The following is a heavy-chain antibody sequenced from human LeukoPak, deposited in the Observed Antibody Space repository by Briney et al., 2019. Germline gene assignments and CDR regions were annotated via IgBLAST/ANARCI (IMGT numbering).Heavy chain of an antibody. V-gene: IGHV3-74*01. J-gene: IGHJ4*02. D-gene: IGHD2/OR15-2a*01. CDR3: ARSRGGFYHY. CDR1: GFTFSNGW. CDR2: FDTDGSKT. Sequence: GRSLRLSCAASGFTFSNGWVHWVRQAPGKGLVWVSRFDTDGSKTTYADSVKGRFTISRDNAKNTLYLQMNSLRVEDTAVYYCARSRGGFYHYWGQGTLVTVSS.